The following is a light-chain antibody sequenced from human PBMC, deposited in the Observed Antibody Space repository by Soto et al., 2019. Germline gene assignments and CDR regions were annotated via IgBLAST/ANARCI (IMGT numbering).Light chain of an antibody. V-gene: IGKV3-15*01. Sequence: DIEMTQSPATLSVSPGDRVTLSCRAGPSAGTFLAWYQQKPGQAPRLLMYDVSTRATGVPARFSGSGSGTEFTLTISSLQSDDFAVYYCQQYNHWPLLTFGGGTKVE. CDR2: DVS. CDR3: QQYNHWPLLT. J-gene: IGKJ4*01. CDR1: PSAGTF.